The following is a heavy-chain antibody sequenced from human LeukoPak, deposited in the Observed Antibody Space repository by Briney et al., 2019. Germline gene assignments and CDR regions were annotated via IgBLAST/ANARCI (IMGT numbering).Heavy chain of an antibody. CDR2: IYSGGGR. J-gene: IGHJ4*02. CDR3: VTPPPEDS. CDR1: GFTFSNAW. Sequence: PGGSLRLSCAASGFTFSNAWMSWVRQAPGKGLEWVSVIYSGGGRNYADSVKGRFTISRDNSKNTLYLQMNSLRAEDTAVYYCVTPPPEDSWGQGTLVIVS. V-gene: IGHV3-66*04.